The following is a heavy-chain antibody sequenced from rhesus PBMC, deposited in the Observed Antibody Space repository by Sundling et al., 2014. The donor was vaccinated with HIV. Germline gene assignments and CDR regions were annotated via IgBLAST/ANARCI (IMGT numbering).Heavy chain of an antibody. CDR2: INSGGGRT. CDR1: GFIFSTYG. CDR3: AKDEEGLTTVTGGFDY. V-gene: IGHV3S42*01. J-gene: IGHJ4*01. Sequence: EVQLVETGGGLVQPGGSLKLSCEVSGFIFSTYGMSWVRQAPGKGLEWVSGINSGGGRTYYVDSVKGRFTISRDNSKNTLSLQMNSLRVEDTAVYYCAKDEEGLTTVTGGFDYWGQGVLVTVSS. D-gene: IGHD4-35*01.